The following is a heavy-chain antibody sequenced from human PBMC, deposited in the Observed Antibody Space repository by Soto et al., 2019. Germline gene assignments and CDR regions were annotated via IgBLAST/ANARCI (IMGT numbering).Heavy chain of an antibody. J-gene: IGHJ5*02. V-gene: IGHV4-59*01. CDR3: ARDLKEYCSDGKCNWFDP. CDR1: GGSISSYY. Sequence: SETLSLSCTVSGGSISSYYWSWIRQPPGKGLEWIGYISYSGSTDYNPSLKSRVTISFDASKNQISLQVRSATAADAAVYYCARDLKEYCSDGKCNWFDPWGQGTLVTVSS. CDR2: ISYSGST. D-gene: IGHD2-15*01.